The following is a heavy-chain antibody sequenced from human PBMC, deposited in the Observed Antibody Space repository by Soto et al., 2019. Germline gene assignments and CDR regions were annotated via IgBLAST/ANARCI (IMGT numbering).Heavy chain of an antibody. V-gene: IGHV4-31*03. CDR3: ARAQNSGYVIEDLNTIDY. CDR2: IYYSGST. D-gene: IGHD5-12*01. CDR1: GGSISSGGYY. J-gene: IGHJ4*02. Sequence: TLSLTCTVSGGSISSGGYYWSWIRQHPGKGLEWIGYIYYSGSTYYNPSLKSRVTISVDTSKNQFSLKLSSVTAADTAVYYCARAQNSGYVIEDLNTIDYWGQRTLVTVSS.